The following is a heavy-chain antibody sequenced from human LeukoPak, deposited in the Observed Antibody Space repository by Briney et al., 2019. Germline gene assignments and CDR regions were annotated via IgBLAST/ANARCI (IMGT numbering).Heavy chain of an antibody. CDR2: IYYSGST. V-gene: IGHV4-59*01. CDR3: ARRRSLSAGMDV. Sequence: SETLSLTCTVSGGSISSYYWSWIRQPPGKGLEWIGCIYYSGSTNYNPSLKSRVTISVDTSKNQFSLKLSSVTAADTAVYYCARRRSLSAGMDVWGQGTTVTVSS. D-gene: IGHD3-3*01. J-gene: IGHJ6*02. CDR1: GGSISSYY.